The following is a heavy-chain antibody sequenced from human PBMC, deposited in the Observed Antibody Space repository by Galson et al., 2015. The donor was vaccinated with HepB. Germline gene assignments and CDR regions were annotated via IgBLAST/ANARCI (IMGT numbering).Heavy chain of an antibody. Sequence: SVKVSCKASGYTFTSYGISWVRQAPGQGLAWMGWISAYNGNTNYAQKLQGRVTMTTDTSTSTAYMELRSRRSDDTAVYYCARDHEQWLVRRWYFDLWGRGTLVTVSS. J-gene: IGHJ2*01. D-gene: IGHD6-19*01. CDR1: GYTFTSYG. V-gene: IGHV1-18*01. CDR3: ARDHEQWLVRRWYFDL. CDR2: ISAYNGNT.